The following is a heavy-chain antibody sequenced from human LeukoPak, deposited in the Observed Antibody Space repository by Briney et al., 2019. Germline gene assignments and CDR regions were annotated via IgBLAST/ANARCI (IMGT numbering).Heavy chain of an antibody. CDR3: ARVLHNRNYDGSTYYGY. Sequence: PGESLRLSCAASGFTFTTYWMSWVRQAPGKGLEWVANIKQDGTEKYYVDSVKGRFTISRDNAKNSLYLQMNSLRVEDTAVYYCARVLHNRNYDGSTYYGYWGQGTLVTVSS. V-gene: IGHV3-7*04. CDR2: IKQDGTEK. J-gene: IGHJ4*02. CDR1: GFTFTTYW. D-gene: IGHD3-22*01.